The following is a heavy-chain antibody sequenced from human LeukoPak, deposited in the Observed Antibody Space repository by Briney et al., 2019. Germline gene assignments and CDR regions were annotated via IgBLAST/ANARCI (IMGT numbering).Heavy chain of an antibody. J-gene: IGHJ4*02. Sequence: GGSLRLSCAASGFTFSSYSMNWIRQAPGKGLEWVSSISSSSSYIYYADSVKGRFTISRDNAKNSLYLQMNSLRAEDTAVYYCARVHCSGGSCYSDYFDYWGQGTLVTVSS. CDR2: ISSSSSYI. CDR3: ARVHCSGGSCYSDYFDY. D-gene: IGHD2-15*01. CDR1: GFTFSSYS. V-gene: IGHV3-21*01.